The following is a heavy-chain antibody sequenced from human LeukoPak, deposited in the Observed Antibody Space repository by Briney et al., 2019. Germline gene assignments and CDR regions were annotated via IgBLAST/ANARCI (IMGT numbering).Heavy chain of an antibody. CDR3: ARDAPDIVVVPAAPGFQH. CDR1: GYTFTSYG. D-gene: IGHD2-2*01. Sequence: ASVKVSCKASGYTFTSYGISWVRQAPGQGLEWMGWISAYNGNTNYAQKLQGRVTMTTDTSTSTAYMELRSLRSDDTAVYYCARDAPDIVVVPAAPGFQHWGQGTLVTVSS. CDR2: ISAYNGNT. J-gene: IGHJ1*01. V-gene: IGHV1-18*01.